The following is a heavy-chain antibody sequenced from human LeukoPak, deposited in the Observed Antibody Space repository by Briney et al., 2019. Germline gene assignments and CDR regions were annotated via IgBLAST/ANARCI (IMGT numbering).Heavy chain of an antibody. J-gene: IGHJ3*02. Sequence: GASVKVSCKASGYTFTDSYMHWVRQAPGQGLEWMGWINPNSGGTNYAQKFQGRVTMTRDTSISTAYMELSRLRSDDTAVYFCAKIREVGTNNGVVVVPTFGAFDIWGQGTMVTVSS. CDR2: INPNSGGT. D-gene: IGHD2-15*01. CDR1: GYTFTDSY. V-gene: IGHV1-2*02. CDR3: AKIREVGTNNGVVVVPTFGAFDI.